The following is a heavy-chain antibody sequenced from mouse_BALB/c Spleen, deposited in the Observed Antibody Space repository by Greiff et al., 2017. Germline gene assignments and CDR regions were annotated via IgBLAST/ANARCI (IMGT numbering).Heavy chain of an antibody. J-gene: IGHJ2*01. V-gene: IGHV2-9*02. CDR2: IWAGGST. CDR3: ARDQRARGGYFDY. D-gene: IGHD3-2*01. Sequence: VQRVESGPGLVAPSQSLSITCTVSGFSLTSYGVHWVRQPPGKGLEWLGVIWAGGSTNYNSALMSRLSISKDNSKSQVFLKMNSLQTDDTAMYYCARDQRARGGYFDYWGQGTTLTVSS. CDR1: GFSLTSYG.